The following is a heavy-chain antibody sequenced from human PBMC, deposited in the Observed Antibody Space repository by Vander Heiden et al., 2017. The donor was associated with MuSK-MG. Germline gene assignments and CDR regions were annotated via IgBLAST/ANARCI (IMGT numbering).Heavy chain of an antibody. J-gene: IGHJ2*01. CDR1: GFTFRQLA. Sequence: EVQLLESGGRFVQPGGSLRLSCAASGFTFRQLALSWVRQAPGKGLEWISGISATGGRTYYTDSVKGRFTISRDNSKNTVFLQMNSLRAEDTAVYFCAKDLYRFGELTYWHFDLWGRGTLVTASS. V-gene: IGHV3-23*01. CDR2: ISATGGRT. D-gene: IGHD3-10*01. CDR3: AKDLYRFGELTYWHFDL.